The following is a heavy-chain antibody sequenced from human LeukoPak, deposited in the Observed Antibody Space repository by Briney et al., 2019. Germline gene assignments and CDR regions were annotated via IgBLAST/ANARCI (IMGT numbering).Heavy chain of an antibody. Sequence: GESLRLSCAASGFTFSSYAMHWVRQAPGKGLEWVAVISYDGSNKYYADSVKGRFTISRDNSKNTLYLQMNSLRAEDTAVYYCATYGSGSYIYWGQGTLVTVSS. CDR1: GFTFSSYA. J-gene: IGHJ4*02. D-gene: IGHD3-10*01. CDR3: ATYGSGSYIY. V-gene: IGHV3-30*04. CDR2: ISYDGSNK.